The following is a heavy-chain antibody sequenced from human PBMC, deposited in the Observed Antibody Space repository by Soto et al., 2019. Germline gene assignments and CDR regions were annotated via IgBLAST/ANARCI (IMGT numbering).Heavy chain of an antibody. V-gene: IGHV3-23*01. J-gene: IGHJ3*02. D-gene: IGHD3-10*01. CDR1: GFTFSSYA. CDR2: ISGSGGST. Sequence: GGSLRLSCAASGFTFSSYAMSWVRQAPGKGLEWVSAISGSGGSTYYADSVKGRFTISRDNSKNTLYLQMNSLRAEDTAVYYCAKDPAITMVRGVIINDAFDIWGQGTMVTVSS. CDR3: AKDPAITMVRGVIINDAFDI.